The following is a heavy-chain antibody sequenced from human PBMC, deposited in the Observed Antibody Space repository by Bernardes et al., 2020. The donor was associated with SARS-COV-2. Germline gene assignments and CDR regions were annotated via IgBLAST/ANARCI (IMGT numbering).Heavy chain of an antibody. Sequence: SESLSLTCAVYGGSFSGYYWSWIRQPPGKGLEWIGEINHSGSTNYNPSLKSRVTISVDTSKNQFSLKLSSVTAADTAVYYCARFMVGATMGFDYWGPGTLVTVSS. CDR1: GGSFSGYY. J-gene: IGHJ4*02. CDR2: INHSGST. D-gene: IGHD1-26*01. V-gene: IGHV4-34*01. CDR3: ARFMVGATMGFDY.